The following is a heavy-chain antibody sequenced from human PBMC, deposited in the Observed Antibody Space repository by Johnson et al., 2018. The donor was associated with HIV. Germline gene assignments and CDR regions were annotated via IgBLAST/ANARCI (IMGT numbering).Heavy chain of an antibody. D-gene: IGHD2-2*01. CDR3: ARGGLGYQNIHDAFDI. J-gene: IGHJ3*02. CDR1: GFTFDDFG. Sequence: VQLVESGGSVERPGGSLRLSCVASGFTFDDFGMSWVRQAPGKGLEWVSGINWNGATTGYADSVQGRFTISRDNAKNTLYLQMNSLRAEDTAVYYCARGGLGYQNIHDAFDIWGQGTMVTVSS. CDR2: INWNGATT. V-gene: IGHV3-20*04.